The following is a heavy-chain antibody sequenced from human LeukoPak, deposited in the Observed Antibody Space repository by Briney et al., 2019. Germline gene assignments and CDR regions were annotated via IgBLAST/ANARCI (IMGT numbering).Heavy chain of an antibody. CDR3: ARDKTFIVATFTGYFEY. J-gene: IGHJ4*02. V-gene: IGHV3-30*03. Sequence: PGRSLRLSCAASGFTFTSNGMHWVRQAPGKGLEGVAVISYDGSNKYYADSVKGRFTISRDNSKNTLYLQMNSLRAEDTAVYYCARDKTFIVATFTGYFEYWGQGTLVTVSS. D-gene: IGHD5-12*01. CDR2: ISYDGSNK. CDR1: GFTFTSNG.